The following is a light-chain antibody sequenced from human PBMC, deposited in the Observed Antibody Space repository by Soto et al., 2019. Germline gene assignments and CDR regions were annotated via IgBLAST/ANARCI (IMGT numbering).Light chain of an antibody. CDR2: DVS. J-gene: IGLJ1*01. Sequence: QSVLTQPASVSGSPGQSITISCTGTSSDVGGYNYVSWYQQHPGKAPKLMIYDVSNRPSGVSNRLSGSKSGNTASLTISGLQAEDEADYYCSSYTSSSTLLYVFGTGTKVTV. V-gene: IGLV2-14*01. CDR1: SSDVGGYNY. CDR3: SSYTSSSTLLYV.